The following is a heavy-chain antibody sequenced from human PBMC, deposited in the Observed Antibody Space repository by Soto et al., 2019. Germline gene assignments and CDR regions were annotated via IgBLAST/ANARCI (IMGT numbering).Heavy chain of an antibody. CDR3: AKDQVFTVRGAVDM. D-gene: IGHD4-17*01. V-gene: IGHV3-23*01. CDR1: GFTFSSYA. J-gene: IGHJ3*02. CDR2: TSGSGGST. Sequence: EVQLLESGGGLVQPGGYLRLSCAASGFTFSSYAMSWVRQAPGKGLEWISATSGSGGSTYYADSVKGRFTISRDNPKNTRYLHMDSLSAENTAVYYCAKDQVFTVRGAVDMWGQGTIVTVSS.